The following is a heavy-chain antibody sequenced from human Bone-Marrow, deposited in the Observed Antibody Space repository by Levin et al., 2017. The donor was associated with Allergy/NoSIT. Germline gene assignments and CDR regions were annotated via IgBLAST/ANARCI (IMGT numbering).Heavy chain of an antibody. CDR3: ARGRREDLDY. CDR2: VYSSGSA. V-gene: IGHV4-4*07. CDR1: GDSISGYY. Sequence: SETLSLTCTVSGDSISGYYLNWVRQPAGKGLEWIGRVYSSGSANLSPPFTGRVTMSVDTSKNQFSLSLTSMTAADTGVYYCARGRREDLDYWGQGSLVTVSS. J-gene: IGHJ4*02. D-gene: IGHD1-14*01.